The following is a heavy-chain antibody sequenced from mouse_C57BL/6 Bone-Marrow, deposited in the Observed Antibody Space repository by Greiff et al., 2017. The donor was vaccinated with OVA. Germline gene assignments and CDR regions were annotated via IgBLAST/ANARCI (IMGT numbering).Heavy chain of an antibody. CDR2: IRLKSDNYAT. CDR3: TGGAYYSTYYAMDY. Sequence: EVMLVESGGGLVQPGGSMKLSCVASGFTFSNYWMNWVRQSPEKGLEWVAQIRLKSDNYATHYAESVKGRFTISRDDSKSSVYLQMNNLRAEDTGIYYCTGGAYYSTYYAMDYWGQGTSVTVSS. CDR1: GFTFSNYW. J-gene: IGHJ4*01. D-gene: IGHD2-5*01. V-gene: IGHV6-3*01.